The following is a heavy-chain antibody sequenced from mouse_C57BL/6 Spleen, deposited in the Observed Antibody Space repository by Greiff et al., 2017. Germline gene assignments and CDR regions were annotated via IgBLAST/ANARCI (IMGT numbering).Heavy chain of an antibody. Sequence: EVQLQQSGPELVKPGASVKMSCKASGYTFTDSNMHWVKQSHGKSLEWIGYINPNNGGTSYNQKFKGKATLTVNKSSSTAYMELRSLTSEDSAVYYCARYYGCSHLDYWGQGTTLTVSS. CDR2: INPNNGGT. D-gene: IGHD1-1*01. CDR1: GYTFTDSN. J-gene: IGHJ2*01. CDR3: ARYYGCSHLDY. V-gene: IGHV1-22*01.